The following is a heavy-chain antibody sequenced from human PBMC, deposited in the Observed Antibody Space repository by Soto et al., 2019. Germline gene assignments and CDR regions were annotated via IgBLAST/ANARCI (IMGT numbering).Heavy chain of an antibody. CDR3: ARRHYYESSGYADALDI. D-gene: IGHD3-22*01. Sequence: QVHLQESGPGLVEPSQTLSLTCTVSGDSISSGDYYWSWIRQSPDKGLEWIGYTYHSGRTYYKPSLKSRVTISADTSKNQFSLKLSSVTAADTAVYYCARRHYYESSGYADALDIWGQGISVTVSS. CDR2: TYHSGRT. J-gene: IGHJ3*02. V-gene: IGHV4-30-4*01. CDR1: GDSISSGDYY.